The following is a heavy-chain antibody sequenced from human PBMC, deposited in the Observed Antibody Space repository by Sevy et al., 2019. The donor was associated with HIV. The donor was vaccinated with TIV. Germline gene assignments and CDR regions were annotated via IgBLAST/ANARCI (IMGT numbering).Heavy chain of an antibody. CDR1: GFTFSSYA. Sequence: GGSLRLSCAASGFTFSSYAMSWVRLAPGKGLEWVSAISGSGGSTYYADSVKGRFNISRDNFKNTLYLQMNSLRAEDTAVYYCATAAGGGILRFLEWSQTYYGMDVWGQGTTVTVSS. CDR2: ISGSGGST. V-gene: IGHV3-23*01. D-gene: IGHD3-3*01. CDR3: ATAAGGGILRFLEWSQTYYGMDV. J-gene: IGHJ6*02.